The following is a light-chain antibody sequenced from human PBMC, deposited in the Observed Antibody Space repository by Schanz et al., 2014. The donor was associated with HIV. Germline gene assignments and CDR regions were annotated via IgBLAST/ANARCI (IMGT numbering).Light chain of an antibody. CDR2: EVN. CDR3: SSYAASDNSWV. CDR1: NSDVGAYNY. V-gene: IGLV2-8*01. Sequence: QSVLTQPPSASGSPGQSVTISCTGTNSDVGAYNYVSWYQQHPGKAPKLLIYEVNKRPSGVPERFSGSKSGNTASLTVSGLQAEDEADYYCSSYAASDNSWVFGGGTKLTVL. J-gene: IGLJ3*02.